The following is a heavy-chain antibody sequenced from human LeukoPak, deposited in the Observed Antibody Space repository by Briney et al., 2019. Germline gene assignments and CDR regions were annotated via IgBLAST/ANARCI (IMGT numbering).Heavy chain of an antibody. CDR3: AREKYSSSEGSD. V-gene: IGHV1-2*02. Sequence: ASVKVSCKASGYTFTSYGISWVRQAPGQGLEWMGWINPNSGGTNYAQKFQGRVTMTRDTSISTAYMELSRLRSDDTAVYYCAREKYSSSEGSDWGQGTLVTVSS. CDR2: INPNSGGT. J-gene: IGHJ4*02. D-gene: IGHD6-6*01. CDR1: GYTFTSYG.